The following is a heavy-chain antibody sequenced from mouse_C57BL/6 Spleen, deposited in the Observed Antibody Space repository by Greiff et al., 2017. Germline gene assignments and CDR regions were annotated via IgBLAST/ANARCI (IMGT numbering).Heavy chain of an antibody. CDR3: ARREIYYYGSSPLYYAMDY. V-gene: IGHV2-2*01. Sequence: QVQLKESGPSLVQPSQSLSITCTVSGFSLTSYGVHWVRQSPGKGLEWLGVIWSGGSTDYNAAFISRLSISKDNSKSQVFFKMNSLQADDTAIYYCARREIYYYGSSPLYYAMDYWGQGTSVTVSS. J-gene: IGHJ4*01. CDR1: GFSLTSYG. D-gene: IGHD1-1*01. CDR2: IWSGGST.